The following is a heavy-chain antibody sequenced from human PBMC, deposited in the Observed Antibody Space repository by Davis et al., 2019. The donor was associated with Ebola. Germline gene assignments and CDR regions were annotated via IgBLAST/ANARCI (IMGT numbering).Heavy chain of an antibody. CDR2: INHSGST. V-gene: IGHV4-34*01. J-gene: IGHJ4*02. D-gene: IGHD5-18*01. CDR3: ARGRGYSGGVYFDY. Sequence: SQTLSLTCAVYGGSFSGYYWSWIRQPPGKGLEWIGEINHSGSTNYNPSLESRVTISVDTSKNQFTLKLSSVTAADTAVYYCARGRGYSGGVYFDYWGQGTLVTVSS. CDR1: GGSFSGYY.